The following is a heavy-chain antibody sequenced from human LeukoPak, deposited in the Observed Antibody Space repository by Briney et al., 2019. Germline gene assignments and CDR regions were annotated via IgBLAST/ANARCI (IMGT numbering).Heavy chain of an antibody. CDR3: ARRWELLGALDY. CDR2: IYYSGST. D-gene: IGHD1-26*01. Sequence: SETLSLTCTVSGGSISRGSYYWSWIRQPAGKGLEWIGSIYYSGSTYYNPSLKSRVTISVDTSKNQFSLKLSSVTAADTAVYYCARRWELLGALDYWGQGTLVTVSS. CDR1: GGSISRGSYY. V-gene: IGHV4-39*01. J-gene: IGHJ4*02.